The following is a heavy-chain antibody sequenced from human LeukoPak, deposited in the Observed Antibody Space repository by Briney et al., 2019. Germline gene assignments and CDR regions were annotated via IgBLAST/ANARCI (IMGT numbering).Heavy chain of an antibody. CDR3: ARGGVGYYYGSGSYYNDY. V-gene: IGHV4-38-2*02. CDR1: GYSISSGYY. D-gene: IGHD3-10*01. Sequence: SETLSLTCTVSGYSISSGYYWGWIRQPPGKGLEWIGSIYHSGSTYYNPSLKSRVTISVDTSKNQFSLKLSSVTAADTAVYYCARGGVGYYYGSGSYYNDYWGQGTLVTVSS. CDR2: IYHSGST. J-gene: IGHJ4*02.